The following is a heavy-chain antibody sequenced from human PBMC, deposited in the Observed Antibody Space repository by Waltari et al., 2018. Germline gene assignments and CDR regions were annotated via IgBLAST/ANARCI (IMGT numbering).Heavy chain of an antibody. D-gene: IGHD1-1*01. CDR1: GFSFSTYT. Sequence: EVQLVESGGGLVKPGESLRLSCAASGFSFSTYTMNWVRQAPGKGLEWVSSISTTGNYMYYGDSVKGRFTISRDSARNSLYLQMHSLRAEDTAIYYCARNIYIYNFDAFDIWGQGTMVTVSS. V-gene: IGHV3-21*02. CDR3: ARNIYIYNFDAFDI. J-gene: IGHJ3*02. CDR2: ISTTGNYM.